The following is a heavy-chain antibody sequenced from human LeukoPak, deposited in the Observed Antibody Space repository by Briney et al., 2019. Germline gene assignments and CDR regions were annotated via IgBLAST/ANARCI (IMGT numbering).Heavy chain of an antibody. J-gene: IGHJ3*02. D-gene: IGHD2-15*01. CDR2: ISSRSHHI. CDR3: ARGADCAGASCANDALDI. Sequence: GGSLRLSCAASKFNFRRYSMNWVRQAPGKGLEWVSYISSRSHHIFYADSVRGRFTISRDNANNSLFLQMNSLRVEDTALYYCARGADCAGASCANDALDIWGQGTMVTVSS. CDR1: KFNFRRYS. V-gene: IGHV3-21*01.